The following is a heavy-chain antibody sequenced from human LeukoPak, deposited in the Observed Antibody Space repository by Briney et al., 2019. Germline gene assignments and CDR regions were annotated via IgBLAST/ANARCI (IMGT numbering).Heavy chain of an antibody. J-gene: IGHJ4*02. Sequence: SETLSLTCTVSGGSMNINNYYWAWIRQSPGKGLEWLGSIYYTGTTYYNPSLDHRVTISVDTSKNQFSLRLSFVTAADTAVYYCARDRYYYDSSGYYLDYWGQGTLVTVSS. V-gene: IGHV4-39*07. CDR1: GGSMNINNYY. CDR3: ARDRYYYDSSGYYLDY. D-gene: IGHD3-22*01. CDR2: IYYTGTT.